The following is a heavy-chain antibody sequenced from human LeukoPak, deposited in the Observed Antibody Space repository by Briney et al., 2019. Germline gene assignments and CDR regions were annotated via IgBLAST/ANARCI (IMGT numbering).Heavy chain of an antibody. CDR3: ARDRTNYYDSSAPTN. CDR1: GGTFSSYA. J-gene: IGHJ4*02. Sequence: SVKVSCKASGGTFSSYAISWVRQAPGQGLEWMGGIIPIFGTANYAQKFQGRVTITTDESTSTAYMELSSLRSEDTAVYYCARDRTNYYDSSAPTNWGQGTLVTVSS. D-gene: IGHD3-22*01. V-gene: IGHV1-69*05. CDR2: IIPIFGTA.